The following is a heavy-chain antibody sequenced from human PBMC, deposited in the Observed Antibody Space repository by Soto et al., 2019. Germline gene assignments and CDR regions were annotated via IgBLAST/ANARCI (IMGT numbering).Heavy chain of an antibody. D-gene: IGHD3-10*01. V-gene: IGHV4-34*01. J-gene: IGHJ6*02. Sequence: PSETLSLTCAVYGGSFSGYYWSWIRQPPGKGLERIGEINHSGSTNYNPSLKSRVTISVDTSKNQFSLKLSSVTAADTAVYYCARVLLKFGSGSSNYYYYGMDVWGQGTTVTVSS. CDR2: INHSGST. CDR1: GGSFSGYY. CDR3: ARVLLKFGSGSSNYYYYGMDV.